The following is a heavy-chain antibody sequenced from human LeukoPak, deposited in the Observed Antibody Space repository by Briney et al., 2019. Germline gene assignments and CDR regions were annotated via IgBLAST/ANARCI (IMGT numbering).Heavy chain of an antibody. Sequence: SETLSLTCSVSGGSINNYYWSWIRQPPGKGLEWIGYIYYSGSTNYNPSLKSRVTISVDTSKNQLSLKLSSVAAADTAVYYCARGDGYNYSFWFDPWGQGTLVTVSS. CDR1: GGSINNYY. CDR2: IYYSGST. J-gene: IGHJ5*02. D-gene: IGHD5-24*01. CDR3: ARGDGYNYSFWFDP. V-gene: IGHV4-59*01.